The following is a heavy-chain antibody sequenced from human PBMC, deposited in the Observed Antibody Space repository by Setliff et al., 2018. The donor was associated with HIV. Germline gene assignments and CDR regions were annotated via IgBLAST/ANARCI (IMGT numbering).Heavy chain of an antibody. D-gene: IGHD3-22*01. CDR1: GFTFSSNA. V-gene: IGHV3-33*01. CDR2: IWYDGSNK. J-gene: IGHJ4*01. CDR3: ARVYDSSGYSLSIPGY. Sequence: MRLSCEVSGFTFSSNAMHWVRQAPGKGLEWVAVIWYDGSNKYYADSVKGRFTISRDNAKNSLYLQMNSLRAEDTAVYYCARVYDSSGYSLSIPGYWGQGTLVTVSS.